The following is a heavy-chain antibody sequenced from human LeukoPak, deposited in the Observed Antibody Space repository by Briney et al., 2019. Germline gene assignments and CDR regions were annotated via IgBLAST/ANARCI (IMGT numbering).Heavy chain of an antibody. Sequence: PGGSLRLSCVASGFTFSTYNMNWVRQAPGKGLEWVSSISSTSFYIYYADSVKGRFTISRDNAKNSVFLQMSSLRAEDTAVYYCARDRRQLWSDDAFDIWGQGTMVTVSS. J-gene: IGHJ3*02. CDR2: ISSTSFYI. CDR1: GFTFSTYN. V-gene: IGHV3-21*01. CDR3: ARDRRQLWSDDAFDI. D-gene: IGHD5-18*01.